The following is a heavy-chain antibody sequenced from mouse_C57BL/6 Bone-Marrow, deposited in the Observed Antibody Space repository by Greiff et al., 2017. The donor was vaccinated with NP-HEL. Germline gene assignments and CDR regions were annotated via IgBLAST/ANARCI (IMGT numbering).Heavy chain of an antibody. J-gene: IGHJ2*01. CDR2: ISSGGSYT. Sequence: EVKLMESGGDLVKPGGSLKLSCAASGFTFSSYGMSWARQTPDKRLEWVATISSGGSYTYYPDSVKGRFTISRDNAKNTLYLQMSSLKSEDTAMYYCARHYYSNYFDYWGQGTTLTVSS. V-gene: IGHV5-6*01. CDR1: GFTFSSYG. D-gene: IGHD2-5*01. CDR3: ARHYYSNYFDY.